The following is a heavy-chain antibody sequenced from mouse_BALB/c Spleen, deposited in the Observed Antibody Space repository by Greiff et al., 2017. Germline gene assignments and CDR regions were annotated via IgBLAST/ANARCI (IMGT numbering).Heavy chain of an antibody. CDR1: GYTFTSYY. V-gene: IGHV1S81*02. Sequence: QVQLKESGAELVKPGASVKLSCKASGYTFTSYYMYWVKQRPGQGLEWIGEINPSNGGTNFNEKFKSKATLTVDKSSSTAYMQLSSLTSEDSAVYYCTRSTGTVVNYAMDYWGQGTSVTVSS. D-gene: IGHD1-1*01. CDR2: INPSNGGT. CDR3: TRSTGTVVNYAMDY. J-gene: IGHJ4*01.